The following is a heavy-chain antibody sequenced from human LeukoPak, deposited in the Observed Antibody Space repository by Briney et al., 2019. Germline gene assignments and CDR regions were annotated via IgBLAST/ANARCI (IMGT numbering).Heavy chain of an antibody. Sequence: ASVKVSCKASGYTFTSYDISWVRQAPGQGLEWVGWISSYSDNSNYAQKLQGRVTMTTDTSTSTAYMELRSLRSDDTAVYYCARGGSGSQALEYWGQGTLVTVSS. CDR1: GYTFTSYD. CDR3: ARGGSGSQALEY. CDR2: ISSYSDNS. D-gene: IGHD3-10*01. J-gene: IGHJ4*02. V-gene: IGHV1-18*01.